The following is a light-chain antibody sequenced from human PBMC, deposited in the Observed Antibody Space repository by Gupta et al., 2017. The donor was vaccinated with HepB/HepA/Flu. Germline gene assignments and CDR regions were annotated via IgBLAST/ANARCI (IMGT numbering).Light chain of an antibody. CDR2: VTDNGDH. V-gene: IGLV4-69*01. CDR3: QSWGSTGICVV. J-gene: IGLJ2*01. Sequence: QLALPQSPSASASLGASVRLTCTLSSGYSNYAIGWHQQQPGQGPRFLMKVTDNGDHNKGEGIPDRCSGSGSGTERYLTLSRLQTEYEGDYFCQSWGSTGICVVFGGGTKLTVL. CDR1: SGYSNYA.